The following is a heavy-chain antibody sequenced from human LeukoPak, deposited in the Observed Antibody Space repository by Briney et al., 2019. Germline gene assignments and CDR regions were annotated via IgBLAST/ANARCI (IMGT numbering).Heavy chain of an antibody. CDR1: GGTFSSYA. V-gene: IGHV1-69*01. CDR3: ARDAIGGYCSSTSCYPSFG. CDR2: IIPIFGTA. D-gene: IGHD2-2*01. J-gene: IGHJ4*02. Sequence: SVKVSCKASGGTFSSYAISWVRQAPGQGLEWMGGIIPIFGTANYAQKFQGRLTITADESTSTAYMELSSLRSEDTAVDYCARDAIGGYCSSTSCYPSFGWGQGTLVTVSS.